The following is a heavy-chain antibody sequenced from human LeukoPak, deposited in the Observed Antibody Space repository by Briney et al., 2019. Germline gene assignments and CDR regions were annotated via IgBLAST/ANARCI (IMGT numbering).Heavy chain of an antibody. V-gene: IGHV1-2*02. CDR1: GYTFTSYY. J-gene: IGHJ3*02. Sequence: ASVKVSCKASGYTFTSYYLHWVRQAPGQGLEWMGWINPNSGGTNYAQKFQGRVTMTRDTSTSTVYMELSSLRSEDTAVYYCARGHPPGAFDIWGQGTMVTVSS. CDR3: ARGHPPGAFDI. CDR2: INPNSGGT.